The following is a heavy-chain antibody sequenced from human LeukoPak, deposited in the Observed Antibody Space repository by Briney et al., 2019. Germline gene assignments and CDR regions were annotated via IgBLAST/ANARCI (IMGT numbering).Heavy chain of an antibody. CDR1: GFSFSSHT. D-gene: IGHD2-2*01. Sequence: GGSLRLSCAVSGFSFSSHTMNWFRQAPGKGLEWVSSISSSSISINCADSVKGRFTISRDNAKNSLYLQMNSLRADDTAVYFCARLASRDCSSASCSDYWGQGILVTVSP. CDR2: ISSSSISI. CDR3: ARLASRDCSSASCSDY. J-gene: IGHJ4*02. V-gene: IGHV3-21*01.